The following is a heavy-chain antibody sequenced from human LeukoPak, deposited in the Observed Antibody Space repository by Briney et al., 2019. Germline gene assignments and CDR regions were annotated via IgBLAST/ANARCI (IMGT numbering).Heavy chain of an antibody. J-gene: IGHJ4*02. V-gene: IGHV3-23*01. CDR2: ISGSGGST. CDR3: AKDRYDYVWGSYRYSFDY. D-gene: IGHD3-16*02. Sequence: GGSLRLSCAASGFTFSSYAMSWVRPAPGKGLEWVSAISGSGGSTYYADSVKGRFTISRDNSKNTLYLQMNSLRAEDTAVYYCAKDRYDYVWGSYRYSFDYWGQGTLVTVSS. CDR1: GFTFSSYA.